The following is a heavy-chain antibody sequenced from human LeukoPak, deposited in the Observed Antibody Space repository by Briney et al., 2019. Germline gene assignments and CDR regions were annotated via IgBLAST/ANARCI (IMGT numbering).Heavy chain of an antibody. CDR2: IIPIFGTA. CDR1: GGTFSSYT. J-gene: IGHJ6*04. V-gene: IGHV1-69*06. Sequence: ASVKVSCKAFGGTFSSYTISWVRQAPGQGLEWMGGIIPIFGTANYAQKFQGRVTITADKSTSTAYMELSSLRSEDTAVYYCARLVVVPAPSKYGMDVWGKGTTVTVSS. CDR3: ARLVVVPAPSKYGMDV. D-gene: IGHD2-2*01.